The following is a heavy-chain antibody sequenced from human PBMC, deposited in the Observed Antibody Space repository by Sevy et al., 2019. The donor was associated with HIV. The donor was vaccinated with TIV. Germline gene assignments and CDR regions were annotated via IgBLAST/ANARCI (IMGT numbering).Heavy chain of an antibody. D-gene: IGHD3-22*01. CDR1: GFTFDDYA. Sequence: GGSLRLSCAASGFTFDDYAMYWVRQAPGKGLEWVSGISWNSGSTGYADSVRGRFTISRDNAKTSLHLQMNSLRAEDTALYYCAKAASIVSSGYGYFGMDVWGQGTTVTVSS. CDR3: AKAASIVSSGYGYFGMDV. CDR2: ISWNSGST. V-gene: IGHV3-9*01. J-gene: IGHJ6*02.